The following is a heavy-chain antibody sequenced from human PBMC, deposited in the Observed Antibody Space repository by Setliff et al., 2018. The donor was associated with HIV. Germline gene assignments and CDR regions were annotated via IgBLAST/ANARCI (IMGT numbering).Heavy chain of an antibody. V-gene: IGHV5-51*01. CDR1: RYRFTSYW. J-gene: IGHJ3*02. CDR3: ARRVVRGDDAFDI. CDR2: IYPPDSRT. Sequence: PGESLKISCRGSRYRFTSYWIAWVRQMPGKGLEWMGIIYPPDSRTSYSPSFEGQVTISADESLNIVYLQWSTLKASDTAIYYCARRVVRGDDAFDIWGQGTLVTVSS. D-gene: IGHD3-10*01.